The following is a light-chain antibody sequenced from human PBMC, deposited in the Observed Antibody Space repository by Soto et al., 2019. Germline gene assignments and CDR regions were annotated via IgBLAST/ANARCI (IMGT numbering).Light chain of an antibody. CDR3: QQSYSTPFT. J-gene: IGKJ2*01. CDR1: QHISTF. Sequence: DIQMTQSPSSLSASVGDRVTITCRASQHISTFLNWYQHKSGKAPKLLIYAAADLQSGVPSRFSGGGSGTDFTLRISSLQPGDFAAYYCQQSYSTPFTFGQGTKLEI. CDR2: AAA. V-gene: IGKV1-39*01.